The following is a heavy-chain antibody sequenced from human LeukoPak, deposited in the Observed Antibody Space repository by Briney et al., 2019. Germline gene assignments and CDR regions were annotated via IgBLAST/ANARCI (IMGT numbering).Heavy chain of an antibody. CDR2: LSSGGITI. Sequence: YLSSGGITIFYADSVKGRFTISRDNTKNSIFLDMTNLRAEDTAVYHCARDFDYGDYIDFWGQGTLVAVSS. J-gene: IGHJ4*02. CDR3: ARDFDYGDYIDF. V-gene: IGHV3-48*03. D-gene: IGHD4/OR15-4a*01.